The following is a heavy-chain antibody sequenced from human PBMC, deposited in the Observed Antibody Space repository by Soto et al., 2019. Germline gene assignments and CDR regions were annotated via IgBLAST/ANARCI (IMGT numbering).Heavy chain of an antibody. J-gene: IGHJ6*02. CDR3: ARQEGGSYYPYYYGMDV. D-gene: IGHD1-26*01. CDR2: IYYSGST. CDR1: GGSISSYY. V-gene: IGHV4-59*01. Sequence: SETLSLTCTVSGGSISSYYLSWIRQPPGKGLECIGYIYYSGSTNYNPSLKSRVTISVDTSKNQFSLKLSSVTAADTAVYYCARQEGGSYYPYYYGMDVWGQGTTVTVYS.